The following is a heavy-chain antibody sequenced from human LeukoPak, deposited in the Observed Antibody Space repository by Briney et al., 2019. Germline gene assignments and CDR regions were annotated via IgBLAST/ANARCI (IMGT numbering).Heavy chain of an antibody. CDR2: IIPILGIA. D-gene: IGHD4-23*01. J-gene: IGHJ4*02. Sequence: ASVKVSCKASGGTFSSYAISWVRQAPGQGLEWMGRIIPILGIANYAQKFQGRVTITADKSTSTAYMELSSLRSEDTAVYYCARANVSSTRLTVVQREFGYYFDYWGQGTLVTVSS. V-gene: IGHV1-69*04. CDR3: ARANVSSTRLTVVQREFGYYFDY. CDR1: GGTFSSYA.